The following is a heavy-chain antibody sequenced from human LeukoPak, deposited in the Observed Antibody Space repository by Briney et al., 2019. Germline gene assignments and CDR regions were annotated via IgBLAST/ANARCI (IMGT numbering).Heavy chain of an antibody. Sequence: GGSLRLSCAASGFTFSSYSVNWVRQAPGKGLEWVSSISSSSSYIYYADSVKGRFTISRDNAKNSLYLQMNSLRAEDTAVYYCARDLSGYSYGFDYWGQGTLVTVSS. CDR1: GFTFSSYS. CDR2: ISSSSSYI. V-gene: IGHV3-21*01. D-gene: IGHD5-18*01. J-gene: IGHJ4*02. CDR3: ARDLSGYSYGFDY.